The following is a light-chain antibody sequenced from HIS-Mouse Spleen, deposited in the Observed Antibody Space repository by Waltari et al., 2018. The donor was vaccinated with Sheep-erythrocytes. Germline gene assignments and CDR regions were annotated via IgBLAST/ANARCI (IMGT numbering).Light chain of an antibody. CDR2: EGS. V-gene: IGLV2-8*01. CDR3: SSYAGSNNWV. Sequence: QSALTQPPSASESPGQSVTISCTGTSSDVGGYNYVSWYQQHPGKAPKLMIYEGSKRPSGVPDRFSGSKSGNTASLTVSGLQAEDEADYYCSSYAGSNNWVFGGGTKLTVL. CDR1: SSDVGGYNY. J-gene: IGLJ3*02.